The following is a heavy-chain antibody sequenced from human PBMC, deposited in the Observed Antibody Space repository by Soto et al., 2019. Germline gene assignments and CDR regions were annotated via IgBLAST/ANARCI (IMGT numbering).Heavy chain of an antibody. V-gene: IGHV3-30-3*01. J-gene: IGHJ6*02. D-gene: IGHD6-19*01. CDR2: ISYDGSNK. CDR1: GFTFSSYA. CDR3: AREIAVAAHYYYGMDV. Sequence: GGSLRLSCAASGFTFSSYAMHWVRQAPGKGLEWVAVISYDGSNKYYADSVKGRFTISRDNSKNTLYLQMNSLRAEDTAVYYCAREIAVAAHYYYGMDVWGQGTTVTVSS.